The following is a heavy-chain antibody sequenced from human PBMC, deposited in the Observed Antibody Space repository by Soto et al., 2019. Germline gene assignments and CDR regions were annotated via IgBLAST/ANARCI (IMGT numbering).Heavy chain of an antibody. Sequence: GGSLRLSCAASEFTFRNFGIHWVRQAPGKGLEWVAHISYDGSNKHYSDSVKGRFTISRDNSKNTMYLEMNSLRAEDTAVYYCAKDTYYYDSSGYYVFDHWGQGTLVTVSS. V-gene: IGHV3-30*18. CDR1: EFTFRNFG. CDR2: ISYDGSNK. D-gene: IGHD3-22*01. CDR3: AKDTYYYDSSGYYVFDH. J-gene: IGHJ4*02.